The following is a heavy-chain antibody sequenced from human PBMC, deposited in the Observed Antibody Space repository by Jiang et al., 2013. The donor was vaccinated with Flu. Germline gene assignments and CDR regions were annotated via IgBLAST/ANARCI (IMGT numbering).Heavy chain of an antibody. V-gene: IGHV4-34*01. CDR2: INHSGST. CDR1: GGSFSGYY. Sequence: LLKPSETLSLTCAVYGGSFSGYYWSWIRQPPGKGLEWIGEINHSGSTNYNPSLKSRVTISVDTSKNQFSLKLSSVTAADTAVYYCARNRGSRYSYGYYFDYWGQGTLVTVSS. D-gene: IGHD5-18*01. J-gene: IGHJ4*02. CDR3: ARNRGSRYSYGYYFDY.